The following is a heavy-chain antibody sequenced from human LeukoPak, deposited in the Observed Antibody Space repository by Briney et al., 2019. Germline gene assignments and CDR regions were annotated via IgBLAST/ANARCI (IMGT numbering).Heavy chain of an antibody. Sequence: ASVKVSCKASGYTFTSYYMHWVRQAPGQGLEWMGIINSSGGSTSYAQKFQGRVTMTRDTSTSTVYMELSSLRSEDTAVYYCATGSKTVANYYYYMDVWGKGTTVTISS. J-gene: IGHJ6*03. D-gene: IGHD5-12*01. V-gene: IGHV1-46*01. CDR2: INSSGGST. CDR1: GYTFTSYY. CDR3: ATGSKTVANYYYYMDV.